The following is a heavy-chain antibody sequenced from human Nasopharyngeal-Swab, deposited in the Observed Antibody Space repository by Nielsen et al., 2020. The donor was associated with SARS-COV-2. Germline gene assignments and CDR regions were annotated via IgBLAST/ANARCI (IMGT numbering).Heavy chain of an antibody. J-gene: IGHJ4*02. CDR2: IRQDGFEK. D-gene: IGHD3-16*01. V-gene: IGHV3-7*03. CDR1: GFTFTNYW. CDR3: ATDFGGF. Sequence: GESLKISCAASGFTFTNYWTSWVRQAPGKGLEWVANIRQDGFEKYYVDSVKGRFTISRDNAKNSVNLQLNSLRAEDTAMYYCATDFGGFWGQGTLVTVSS.